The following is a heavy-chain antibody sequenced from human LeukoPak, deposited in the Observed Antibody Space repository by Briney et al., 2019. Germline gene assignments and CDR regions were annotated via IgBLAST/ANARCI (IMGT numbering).Heavy chain of an antibody. CDR3: AKAQLRVTTGIDN. J-gene: IGHJ4*02. V-gene: IGHV3-23*01. D-gene: IGHD4-17*01. CDR1: GFTFSSYA. Sequence: GGSLRLSCAASGFTFSSYAISWVRQAPGKGQEWVSGISSSAGNTNYADSVKGRFTISRDNSKNTLYLQMNSLRVEDTAVYYCAKAQLRVTTGIDNWGQGTLVTVSS. CDR2: ISSSAGNT.